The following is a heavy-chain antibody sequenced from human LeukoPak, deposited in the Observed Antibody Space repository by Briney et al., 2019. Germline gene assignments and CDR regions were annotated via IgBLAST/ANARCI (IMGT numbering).Heavy chain of an antibody. Sequence: PGGSLRLSCAASGFTFSSYAMSWVRQAPGKGLEWVSAISGSGGSTYYADSVKGRFTTSRDNSKNTLYLQMNSLRAEDTAVYYCAKDLTVVVIAMDYWGQGTLVTVSS. CDR2: ISGSGGST. D-gene: IGHD2-21*01. CDR1: GFTFSSYA. V-gene: IGHV3-23*01. CDR3: AKDLTVVVIAMDY. J-gene: IGHJ4*02.